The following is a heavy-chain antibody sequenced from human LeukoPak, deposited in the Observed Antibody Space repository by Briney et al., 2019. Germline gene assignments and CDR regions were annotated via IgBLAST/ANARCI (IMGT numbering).Heavy chain of an antibody. CDR3: ARDVGVAAAGTGY. D-gene: IGHD6-13*01. CDR2: IYHSGST. V-gene: IGHV4-38-2*02. J-gene: IGHJ4*02. Sequence: SETLSLTCTVSGYSISSGYYWGWIRQPPGKGLEWIGSIYHSGSTYYNPSLKSRVTISVDTSKNQFSLKLSSVTAADTAVYYCARDVGVAAAGTGYWGQGTLVTVSS. CDR1: GYSISSGYY.